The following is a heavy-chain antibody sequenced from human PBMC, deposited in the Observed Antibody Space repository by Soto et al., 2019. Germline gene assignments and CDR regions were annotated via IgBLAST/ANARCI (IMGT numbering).Heavy chain of an antibody. J-gene: IGHJ5*02. V-gene: IGHV2-5*02. CDR1: GFSLSTSEVG. Sequence: SGPTLVNPTQTLTLTCTFSGFSLSTSEVGVGWIRQPPGKALELLGIIYWDDDKRYSPLLNKRLTITKDTSKNQVVLTMTNMDPVYTATYYLARSIVAAGNRWFDPWGQGTLVTVSS. D-gene: IGHD6-13*01. CDR2: IYWDDDK. CDR3: ARSIVAAGNRWFDP.